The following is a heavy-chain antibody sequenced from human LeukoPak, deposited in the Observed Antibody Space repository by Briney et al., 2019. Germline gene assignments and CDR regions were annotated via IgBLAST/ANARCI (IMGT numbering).Heavy chain of an antibody. CDR2: ISSSSTTI. CDR3: AKDDAYLQYAD. D-gene: IGHD5-24*01. V-gene: IGHV3-48*01. CDR1: GFTFSSYS. Sequence: GGSLRLSCAASGFTFSSYSMNWVRQAPGKGLEWVSYISSSSTTIYYADSVKGRFTISRDNAKNSLYLQMHSLRAEDTAVYYCAKDDAYLQYADWGQGTLVTVSS. J-gene: IGHJ4*02.